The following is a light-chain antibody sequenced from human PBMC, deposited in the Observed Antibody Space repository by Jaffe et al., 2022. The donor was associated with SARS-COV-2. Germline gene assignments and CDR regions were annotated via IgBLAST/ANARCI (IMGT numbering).Light chain of an antibody. V-gene: IGKV3-15*01. J-gene: IGKJ3*01. Sequence: EIVMTQSPATLSVSPGERATLSCRASQSVNNNLAWYQQKPGQPPRLLIYDASTRATGVPARFSGSGSGTEFTLTISSLQSEDFAVYHCQQYNNWPPAFTFGPGTKVDIK. CDR1: QSVNNN. CDR2: DAS. CDR3: QQYNNWPPAFT.